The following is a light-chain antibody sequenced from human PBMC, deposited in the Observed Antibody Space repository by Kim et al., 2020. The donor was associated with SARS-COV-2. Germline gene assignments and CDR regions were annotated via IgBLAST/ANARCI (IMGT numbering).Light chain of an antibody. CDR1: SATIRSNY. CDR2: RNN. J-gene: IGLJ1*01. V-gene: IGLV1-47*01. CDR3: AAWDDSLSGYV. Sequence: GQRVTISCYGRSATIRSNYVSWDQQLPGTAPKLRIYRNNQRPSGVPDRFSGSKSGTSASLAISGLRSEDEADYYCAAWDDSLSGYVFGTGTKVTVL.